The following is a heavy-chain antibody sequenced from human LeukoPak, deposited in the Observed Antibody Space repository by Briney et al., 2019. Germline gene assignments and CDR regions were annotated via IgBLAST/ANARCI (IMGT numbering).Heavy chain of an antibody. CDR2: ISYDGSNK. D-gene: IGHD1-26*01. CDR3: AREWWELPNYFDY. V-gene: IGHV3-30-3*01. J-gene: IGHJ4*02. Sequence: GRSLRLSCAASGFTFSSYAMHWVRQAPGKGLEWVAVISYDGSNKYYADSVKGRFTISRGNSKNTLYLQMNSLRAEDTAVYYCAREWWELPNYFDYWGQGTLVTVSS. CDR1: GFTFSSYA.